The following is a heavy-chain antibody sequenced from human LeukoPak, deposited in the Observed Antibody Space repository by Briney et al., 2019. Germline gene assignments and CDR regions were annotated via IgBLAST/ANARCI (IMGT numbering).Heavy chain of an antibody. D-gene: IGHD4-17*01. CDR3: ARSNYGDRGWNYFDY. CDR2: IYSGGST. CDR1: GFTVSSHY. J-gene: IGHJ4*02. Sequence: GGSLRLSCAVSGFTVSSHYMNWVRQAPRKGLEWVSVIYSGGSTYYADSVKGRFTISRDISKNTLYVQMNSLRAEDTAVYYCARSNYGDRGWNYFDYWGQGTLVTVSS. V-gene: IGHV3-53*01.